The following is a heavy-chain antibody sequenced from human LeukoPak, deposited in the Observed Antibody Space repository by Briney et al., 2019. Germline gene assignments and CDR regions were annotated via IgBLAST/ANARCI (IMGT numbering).Heavy chain of an antibody. CDR2: IYSGGRT. J-gene: IGHJ4*02. CDR3: ARGCFYDRRPYCPFDY. D-gene: IGHD3-22*01. Sequence: GGPVRLFCAASGFIVSNNDMSWLRQAPGKGLEGVSLIYSGGRTYYADSVKGRFTISRDNSKNTLYLQMNSLRGEDTAVYYCARGCFYDRRPYCPFDYWGQGTLVTVSS. CDR1: GFIVSNND. V-gene: IGHV3-53*01.